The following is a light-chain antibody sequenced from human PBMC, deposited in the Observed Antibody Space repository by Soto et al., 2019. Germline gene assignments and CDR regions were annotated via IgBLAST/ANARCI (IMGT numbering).Light chain of an antibody. CDR3: AAWDDTVRNYV. V-gene: IGLV1-47*01. Sequence: QLVLTQPPSVSGTPGQRVTISCSGSISNIGSNYVSWFQQLPGTAPKVLSSRNNQRPSGVLDRFSGSKSGTSASLAISGLRSEDEAEYYCAAWDDTVRNYVFGTGTQLTVL. J-gene: IGLJ1*01. CDR2: RNN. CDR1: ISNIGSNY.